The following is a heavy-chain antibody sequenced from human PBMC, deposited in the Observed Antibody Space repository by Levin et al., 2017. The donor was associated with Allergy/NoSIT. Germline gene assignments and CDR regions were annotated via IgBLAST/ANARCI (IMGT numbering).Heavy chain of an antibody. CDR3: EKHGGRRYCSGGACYRAPVDY. V-gene: IGHV3-23*01. J-gene: IGHJ4*02. Sequence: PGGSLRLSCAASGFTLSDFVMSWVRQAPGKGLYWVSSVSGSGYTTYYADPVKGRFTISKDTSKNTVHLQLNSLTAEDTALYFCEKHGGRRYCSGGACYRAPVDYWGQGALVTVSS. CDR2: VSGSGYTT. D-gene: IGHD2-15*01. CDR1: GFTLSDFV.